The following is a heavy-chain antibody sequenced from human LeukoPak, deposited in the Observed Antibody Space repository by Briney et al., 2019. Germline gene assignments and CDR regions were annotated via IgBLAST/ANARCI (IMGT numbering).Heavy chain of an antibody. CDR1: GGLISSYY. CDR3: ARDRYQLLWGYFDY. V-gene: IGHV4-4*07. CDR2: IYTSGST. D-gene: IGHD2-2*01. J-gene: IGHJ4*02. Sequence: SETLSLTCAVSGGLISSYYWSWIRQPAGKGLEWIGRIYTSGSTNYNPSLKSRVTMSVDTSKNQFSLKLSSVTAADTAVYYCARDRYQLLWGYFDYWGQGTLVTVSS.